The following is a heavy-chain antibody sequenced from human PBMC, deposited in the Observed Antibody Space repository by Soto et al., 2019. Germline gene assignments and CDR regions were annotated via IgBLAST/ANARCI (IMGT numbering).Heavy chain of an antibody. CDR3: ARFSTLTPGGVAFDS. V-gene: IGHV4-59*08. D-gene: IGHD3-10*01. J-gene: IGHJ3*02. Sequence: QVQLQESGPGLVKPSETLSLTCTVSGGSISTYYWSWIRQPPGKGLEWIGYIYYSGSTNYSPSLKSRLTISVDTSKNPLSLKLSSVTAADTAVYYCARFSTLTPGGVAFDSWGQGTMVTVSS. CDR1: GGSISTYY. CDR2: IYYSGST.